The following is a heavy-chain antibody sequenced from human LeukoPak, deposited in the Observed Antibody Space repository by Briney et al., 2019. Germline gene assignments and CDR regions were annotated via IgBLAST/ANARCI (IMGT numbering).Heavy chain of an antibody. CDR2: ISSSGSTI. Sequence: GGSLRLSCAASGFTFSDYYMSWVRQTPGKGLEWVSYISSSGSTIYYADSVKGRFTISRDNAKNSLYLQMNSLRAEDTAVYYCARGCTTSSCYDYWGQGTLVTVSS. J-gene: IGHJ4*02. CDR3: ARGCTTSSCYDY. CDR1: GFTFSDYY. D-gene: IGHD2-2*01. V-gene: IGHV3-11*04.